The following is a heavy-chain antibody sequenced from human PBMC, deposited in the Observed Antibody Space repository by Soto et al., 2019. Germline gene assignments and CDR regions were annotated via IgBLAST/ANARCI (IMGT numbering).Heavy chain of an antibody. V-gene: IGHV3-66*01. D-gene: IGHD3-22*01. CDR3: ARDGGYYDSSGLSYYYYYYGMDV. CDR1: GFTVSSKY. Sequence: PGGSLRLSCAASGFTVSSKYMSWAPQAPGKGLEWGSVIYSGGSTYYADSVKGRFTISRDNSKNTLYLQMNSLRAEDTAVYYCARDGGYYDSSGLSYYYYYYGMDVWGQGTTVTVSS. CDR2: IYSGGST. J-gene: IGHJ6*02.